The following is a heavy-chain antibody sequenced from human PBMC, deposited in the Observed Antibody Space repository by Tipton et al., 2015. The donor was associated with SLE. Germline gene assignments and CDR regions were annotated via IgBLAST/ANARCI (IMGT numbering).Heavy chain of an antibody. Sequence: LRLSCTVSGGSISSGSYYWSWIRQPAGKGLEWIGRIYTSGSTNYNPSLKSRVTISVDTSKNQFSLKLSSVTAADTAVYYCARDRYYYMDVWGKGTPVPVSS. J-gene: IGHJ6*03. CDR1: GGSISSGSYY. V-gene: IGHV4-61*02. CDR3: ARDRYYYMDV. CDR2: IYTSGST.